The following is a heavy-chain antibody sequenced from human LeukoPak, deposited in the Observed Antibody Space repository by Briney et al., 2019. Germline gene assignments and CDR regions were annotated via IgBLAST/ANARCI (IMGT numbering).Heavy chain of an antibody. CDR1: GFTFSSYG. CDR3: AGQWLDADNWFDP. CDR2: IRYDGSNK. Sequence: GGSLRLSCAASGFTFSSYGMHWVRQAPGKGLEWVAFIRYDGSNKYYADSVKGRFTISRDNSKNTLYLQMNSLGAEDTAVYYCAGQWLDADNWFDPWGQGTLVTVSS. D-gene: IGHD6-19*01. V-gene: IGHV3-30*02. J-gene: IGHJ5*02.